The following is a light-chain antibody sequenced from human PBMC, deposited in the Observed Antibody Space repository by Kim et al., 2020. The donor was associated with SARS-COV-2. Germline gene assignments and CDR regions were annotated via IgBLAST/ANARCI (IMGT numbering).Light chain of an antibody. V-gene: IGKV3-20*01. CDR1: QSVTSSY. CDR3: QQYGTSLRT. J-gene: IGKJ1*01. Sequence: EIVLTQSPGTLSLSPGERATLSCRASQSVTSSYLAWYQQKPGQPPRLLIYGASNRATGIPHRFSGSGSGTDFTLTISRLESEDLAVYYCQQYGTSLRTFGQGTKVDIK. CDR2: GAS.